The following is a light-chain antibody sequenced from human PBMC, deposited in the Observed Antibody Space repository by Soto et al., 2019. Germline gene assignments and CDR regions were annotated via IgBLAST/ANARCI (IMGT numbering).Light chain of an antibody. V-gene: IGKV3-20*01. Sequence: EIVLTQSPGTLSLSPVEIATLSFMASQSVSSSYLAWYQQKPGQAPRLLIYGASSRATGIPDRFSGSGSGTDFTLTISRLETEDFAVYYCQQYGSSRTFGQGTKVDIK. CDR2: GAS. CDR1: QSVSSSY. CDR3: QQYGSSRT. J-gene: IGKJ1*01.